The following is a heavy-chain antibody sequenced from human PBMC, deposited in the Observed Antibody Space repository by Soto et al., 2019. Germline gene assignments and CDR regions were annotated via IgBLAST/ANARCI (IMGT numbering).Heavy chain of an antibody. CDR1: GGSXSSSSFH. CDR3: ARHRYSYGVYYFDY. Sequence: PSETLSLTCTVSGGSXSSSSFHWGWIRQPPGKGLEWIGSIYYSGSTYYSPSLKSRVTISVDTSKNQFSLKLSSVTAADTAVYYCARHRYSYGVYYFDYWGQGTLVTVS. V-gene: IGHV4-39*01. CDR2: IYYSGST. J-gene: IGHJ4*02. D-gene: IGHD5-18*01.